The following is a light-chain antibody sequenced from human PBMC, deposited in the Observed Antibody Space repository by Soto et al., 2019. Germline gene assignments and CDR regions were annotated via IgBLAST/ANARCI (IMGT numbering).Light chain of an antibody. V-gene: IGKV1-5*03. Sequence: DIQMTQSPSTLSASVGDRVTITCRASQSISSWVAWYQQKPGKGPKLLIYKASHLESGVPSRFSGSGSGPDFTLTISSLQPEDSATYFCQQLNSYPQTFGQGTRLEIK. CDR1: QSISSW. CDR3: QQLNSYPQT. CDR2: KAS. J-gene: IGKJ5*01.